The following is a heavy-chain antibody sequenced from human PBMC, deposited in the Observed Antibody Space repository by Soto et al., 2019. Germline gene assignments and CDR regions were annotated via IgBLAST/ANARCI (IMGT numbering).Heavy chain of an antibody. CDR3: AREYSNYPYYYYGMDV. CDR2: INPNSGGT. V-gene: IGHV1-2*02. D-gene: IGHD4-4*01. CDR1: GYTFTGYY. Sequence: ASVKVSCKASGYTFTGYYMHWVRQAPGQGLEWMGWINPNSGGTNYAQKFQGRVTMTRDTSISTAYMELSRLRSDDTAVYYCAREYSNYPYYYYGMDVWGQGTTVTSP. J-gene: IGHJ6*02.